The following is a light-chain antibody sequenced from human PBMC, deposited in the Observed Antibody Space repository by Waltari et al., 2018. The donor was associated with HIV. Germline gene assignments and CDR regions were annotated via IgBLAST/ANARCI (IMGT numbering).Light chain of an antibody. V-gene: IGKV3-20*01. J-gene: IGKJ2*01. CDR1: QTSNSNY. CDR2: AAS. CDR3: QQYEASPPMYT. Sequence: EPVLTQSPGTLSLSSGERATLSCRAGQTSNSNYLAWYQHKPGLPPRLLIYAASTRAAGIPDRFSGGGAGTDFTLTISRLEPEDFAIYFCQQYEASPPMYTFGQGTRLEV.